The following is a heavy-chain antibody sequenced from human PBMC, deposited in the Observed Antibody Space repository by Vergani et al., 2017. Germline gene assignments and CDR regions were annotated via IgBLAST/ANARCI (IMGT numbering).Heavy chain of an antibody. Sequence: EVQLVESGGGLVQPGGSLRLSCAASGFTFSSYSMNWVRQAPGKGLEWVSYISSSSSTIYYADSVKGRFTISRDNSKNTLYLQMNSLRAEDTAVYYCARGMYSSNWYFDPWGQGTLVTVSS. CDR1: GFTFSSYS. CDR2: ISSSSSTI. V-gene: IGHV3-48*01. D-gene: IGHD6-13*01. J-gene: IGHJ5*02. CDR3: ARGMYSSNWYFDP.